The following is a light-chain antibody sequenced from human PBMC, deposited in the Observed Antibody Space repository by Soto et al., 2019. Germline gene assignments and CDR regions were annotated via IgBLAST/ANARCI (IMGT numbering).Light chain of an antibody. Sequence: DIVLTQSPATLSLSPGERATLSCRASPSVSSYLASYQQKPGQAPRLLIYDASNRATGIPARFSGSGSGTDFTLTISSLEPEDFAVYYCRQRSNWPPLTFGGGTKVEIK. J-gene: IGKJ4*01. CDR3: RQRSNWPPLT. CDR1: PSVSSY. CDR2: DAS. V-gene: IGKV3-11*01.